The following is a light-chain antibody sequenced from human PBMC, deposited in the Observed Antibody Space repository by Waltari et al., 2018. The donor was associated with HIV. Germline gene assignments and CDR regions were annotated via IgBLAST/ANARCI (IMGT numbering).Light chain of an antibody. CDR1: SRDVGGSTY. CDR3: SSYAGSSNVV. Sequence: QSPLTQPPPASASPGPSVTLSCPGTSRDVGGSTYVSCYQQHHGKAPKLMIYAVSQRPSGVPDRFSGSKSGNTASLTVSGLQAEDEADYYCSSYAGSSNVVFGGGTKLTVL. V-gene: IGLV2-8*01. J-gene: IGLJ2*01. CDR2: AVS.